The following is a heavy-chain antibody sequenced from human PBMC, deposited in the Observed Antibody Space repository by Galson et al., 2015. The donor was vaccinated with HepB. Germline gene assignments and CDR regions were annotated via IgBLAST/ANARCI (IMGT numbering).Heavy chain of an antibody. CDR2: INPNSGIA. D-gene: IGHD3-3*01. Sequence: SVKVSCKASGFTFSDFYMHWVRQSPGQGLQWMGRINPNSGIAVYAGSFQGRVAMTADTSKSTAYMELSWLTFDDTAVYYCARASLFWNNRESDAFDVWGPGTMVTVSS. J-gene: IGHJ3*01. CDR1: GFTFSDFY. CDR3: ARASLFWNNRESDAFDV. V-gene: IGHV1-2*06.